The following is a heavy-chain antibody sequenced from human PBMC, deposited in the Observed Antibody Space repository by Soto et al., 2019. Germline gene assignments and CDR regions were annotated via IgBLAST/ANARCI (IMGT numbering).Heavy chain of an antibody. Sequence: ASVKVSCKASGYTFTGYYMHWVRQAPGQGLEWMGWINPNSGGTNYAQKFQGWVTMTRDTSISTAYMELSRLRSDDTAVYYCARGSSRVVVAAPELYGMDVWGQGTTVTSP. CDR2: INPNSGGT. V-gene: IGHV1-2*04. J-gene: IGHJ6*02. CDR3: ARGSSRVVVAAPELYGMDV. CDR1: GYTFTGYY. D-gene: IGHD2-15*01.